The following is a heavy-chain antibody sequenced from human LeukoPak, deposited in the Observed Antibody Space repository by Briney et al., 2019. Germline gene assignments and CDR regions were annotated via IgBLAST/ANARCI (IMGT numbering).Heavy chain of an antibody. J-gene: IGHJ4*02. Sequence: GASVKVSCKASGYTFTGYYMHWVRQAPGQGLEWMGWTNPNSGGTNYALKFQGRVPMTRDTSIRTAYMELSRLRSDDTAVYYCARDGEYGSGSYSTDYFDYWGQGTLVTVSS. CDR2: TNPNSGGT. D-gene: IGHD3-10*01. CDR3: ARDGEYGSGSYSTDYFDY. V-gene: IGHV1-2*02. CDR1: GYTFTGYY.